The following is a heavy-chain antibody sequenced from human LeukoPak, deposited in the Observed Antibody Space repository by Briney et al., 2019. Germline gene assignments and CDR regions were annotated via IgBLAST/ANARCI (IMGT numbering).Heavy chain of an antibody. Sequence: GGSLRPSCAASGFTFSSYSMNWVRQAPGKGLEWVSSISSSSSYIYYADSVKGRFTISRDNAKNSLYLQMNSLRAEDTAVYYCARGLEQQLAPFDYWGQGTLVTVSS. CDR1: GFTFSSYS. V-gene: IGHV3-21*01. J-gene: IGHJ4*02. CDR3: ARGLEQQLAPFDY. CDR2: ISSSSSYI. D-gene: IGHD6-13*01.